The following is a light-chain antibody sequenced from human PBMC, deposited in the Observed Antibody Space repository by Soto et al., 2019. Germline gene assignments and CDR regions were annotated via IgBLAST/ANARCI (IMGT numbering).Light chain of an antibody. J-gene: IGKJ1*01. CDR1: QGIRNF. CDR2: WAS. Sequence: DIQMTQSPTSLSASVGDRVTITCRASQGIRNFVAWYQQKPGQPPKLLIYWASTRESGVPDRFSGSGSGTDFTLTISSLQDEDVAVYYCQQYYDVPQNFGQGTKVEIK. V-gene: IGKV1-27*01. CDR3: QQYYDVPQN.